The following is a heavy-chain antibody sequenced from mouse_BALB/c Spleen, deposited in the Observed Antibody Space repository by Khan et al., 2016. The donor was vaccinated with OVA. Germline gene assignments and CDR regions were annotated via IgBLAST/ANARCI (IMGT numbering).Heavy chain of an antibody. V-gene: IGHV1-20*02. Sequence: EVQLQESGPELVKPGASVKISCKASGYSFTGYFMNWVMQSHGKSLEWIGRINPHIGETFYNQKFKDKATLTVDESSSTAHMELRSLSSEDSAVYYCARKNGSDFDYWGQCTTLTVSS. D-gene: IGHD1-1*01. CDR1: GYSFTGYF. CDR3: ARKNGSDFDY. CDR2: INPHIGET. J-gene: IGHJ2*01.